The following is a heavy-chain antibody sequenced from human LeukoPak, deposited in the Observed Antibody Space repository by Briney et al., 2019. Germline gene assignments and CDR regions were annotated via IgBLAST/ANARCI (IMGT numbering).Heavy chain of an antibody. V-gene: IGHV4-59*01. Sequence: SETLSLTCAVYGVSFSGYYWSWIQQPPGKGLEWVGYIYYSGSTKCNPSLKSRVTISVDTSKNQFSLKLSSVTAADTAVYYCARGHYGGNNYYYYYMDVWGKGTTVTISS. D-gene: IGHD4-23*01. J-gene: IGHJ6*03. CDR2: IYYSGST. CDR1: GVSFSGYY. CDR3: ARGHYGGNNYYYYYMDV.